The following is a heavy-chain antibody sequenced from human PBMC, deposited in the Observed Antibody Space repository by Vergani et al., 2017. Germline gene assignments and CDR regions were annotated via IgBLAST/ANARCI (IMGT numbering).Heavy chain of an antibody. D-gene: IGHD2-21*01. CDR2: LYSGGGA. Sequence: EVQLVETGGGLIQPGGSLRLSCAISGFSVSGNHMTWVRQAPGMGLDWVSVLYSGGGAYYADSVKGRFTISRDDSKNTLYLQMNSLRAGDTAVYYCAIGPPDCRGDCYSDWGQGTLVTVSS. J-gene: IGHJ4*02. CDR1: GFSVSGNH. CDR3: AIGPPDCRGDCYSD. V-gene: IGHV3-53*02.